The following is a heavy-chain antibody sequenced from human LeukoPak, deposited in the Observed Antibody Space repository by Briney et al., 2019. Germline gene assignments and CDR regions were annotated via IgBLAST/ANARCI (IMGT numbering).Heavy chain of an antibody. CDR3: ARGPAGYN. Sequence: GGSLRLSCAASGFTVSSNHMSWVRQAPGKGLEWVSVIYSGGGTDHADSVKGRFTISRDNLKNTLYLQMNSLRAEDTAVYYCARGPAGYNWGQGTLVTFSS. CDR2: IYSGGGT. CDR1: GFTVSSNH. V-gene: IGHV3-53*01. J-gene: IGHJ4*02. D-gene: IGHD1-1*01.